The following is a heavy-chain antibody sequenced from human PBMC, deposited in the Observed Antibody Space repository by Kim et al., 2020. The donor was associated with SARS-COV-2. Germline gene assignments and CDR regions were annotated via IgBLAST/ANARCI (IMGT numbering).Heavy chain of an antibody. CDR3: ARDGNGDDFWSGYYTY. V-gene: IGHV1-69*13. D-gene: IGHD3-3*01. Sequence: SVKVSCKASGGTFSSYAISWVRQAPGQGLEWMGGIIPIFGTANYAQKFQGRVTITADESTSTAYMELSSLRSEDTAVYYCARDGNGDDFWSGYYTYWGQGTLVTVSS. CDR1: GGTFSSYA. CDR2: IIPIFGTA. J-gene: IGHJ4*02.